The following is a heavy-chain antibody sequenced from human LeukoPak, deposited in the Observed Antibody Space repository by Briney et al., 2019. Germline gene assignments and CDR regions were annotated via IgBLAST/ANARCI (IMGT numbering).Heavy chain of an antibody. V-gene: IGHV3-53*01. CDR3: ATHSSTWTSDFDS. D-gene: IGHD6-13*01. Sequence: GGSLRLSCAASGFTVSSNYMSWVRQAPGKGLEWVSVIYSGGSTYYADSVKGRFTISRDNSKNTLYLQMNSLRAEDTAVYYCATHSSTWTSDFDSWGQGTLVTVSS. J-gene: IGHJ4*02. CDR1: GFTVSSNY. CDR2: IYSGGST.